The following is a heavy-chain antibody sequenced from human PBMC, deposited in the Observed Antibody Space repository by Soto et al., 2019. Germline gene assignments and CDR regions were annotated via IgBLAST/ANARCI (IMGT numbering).Heavy chain of an antibody. CDR2: IRSKANNYAT. V-gene: IGHV3-73*01. CDR3: LRHSGGGHFDY. J-gene: IGHJ4*02. Sequence: GGSLRLSCAASGFAFSDSTIHWVRQSSGKGLEWVGRIRSKANNYATDSAASVGGRFTFSRDDSKSTTYLQMNNLKTEDTAVYFCLRHSGGGHFDYWGQGSLVTVSS. CDR1: GFAFSDST. D-gene: IGHD5-12*01.